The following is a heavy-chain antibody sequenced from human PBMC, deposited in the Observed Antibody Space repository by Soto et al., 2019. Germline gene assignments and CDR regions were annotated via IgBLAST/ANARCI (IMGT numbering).Heavy chain of an antibody. CDR2: ISYDGSNK. CDR3: AKVLYGSGSLQGYSYYGMDV. D-gene: IGHD3-10*01. Sequence: PGGSLRLSCAASGFTFSSYGMHWVRQAPGKGLEWVAVISYDGSNKYYADSVKGRFTISRDNSKNTLYLQMNSLRAEDTAVYYCAKVLYGSGSLQGYSYYGMDVWGQGPTVTV. V-gene: IGHV3-30*18. J-gene: IGHJ6*02. CDR1: GFTFSSYG.